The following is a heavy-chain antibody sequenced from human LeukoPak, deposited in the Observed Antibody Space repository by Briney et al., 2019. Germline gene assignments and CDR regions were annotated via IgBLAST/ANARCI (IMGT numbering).Heavy chain of an antibody. CDR1: GFTFSSFA. D-gene: IGHD1-26*01. CDR3: VREVTSGSFDY. Sequence: GRSLRLSCAASGFTFSSFAMHWVRQAPGRGLEWVTVISYDGTNGYYAGSVKGRFTISRGNSQNTLYVQMSSLRPEDTAVYYCVREVTSGSFDYWGQGTLVTVSS. V-gene: IGHV3-30*04. J-gene: IGHJ4*02. CDR2: ISYDGTNG.